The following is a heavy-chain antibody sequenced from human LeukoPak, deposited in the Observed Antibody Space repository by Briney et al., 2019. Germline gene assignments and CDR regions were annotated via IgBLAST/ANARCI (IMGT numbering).Heavy chain of an antibody. CDR1: GFTFRDYY. CDR3: ARHLRLHFGDFYPPDN. Sequence: GGSLRLSCAASGFTFRDYYMSWIRQAPGKGLECVSFIGGSGTIMFYADSVQGRFTISRDNANDSLYLQMNSLRDDDTAVYYCARHLRLHFGDFYPPDNWGQGTLVTISS. J-gene: IGHJ4*02. V-gene: IGHV3-11*01. CDR2: IGGSGTIM. D-gene: IGHD3-10*01.